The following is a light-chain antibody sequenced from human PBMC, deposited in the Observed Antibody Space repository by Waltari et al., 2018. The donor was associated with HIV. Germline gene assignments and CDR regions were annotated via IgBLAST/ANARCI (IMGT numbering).Light chain of an antibody. CDR3: NSRDSSGNHLV. Sequence: SSELTQDPAVSVALEQTVRITCQGDSLRSYYASWYQQKPGQAPVLVIYGKNNRPSGIPDRFSGSSSGNTASLTITGAQAEDDAAYYCNSRDSSGNHLVFGTGTKVTVL. V-gene: IGLV3-19*01. CDR1: SLRSYY. J-gene: IGLJ1*01. CDR2: GKN.